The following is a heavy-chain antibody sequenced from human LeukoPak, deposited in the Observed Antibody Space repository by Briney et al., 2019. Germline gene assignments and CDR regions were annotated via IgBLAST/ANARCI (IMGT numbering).Heavy chain of an antibody. CDR3: ARLPSTIAAGTYDY. CDR2: IGSDSSFT. V-gene: IGHV3-11*06. CDR1: GFTFRDYY. Sequence: GGSLRLSCAASGFTFRDYYMTWIRQAPGKGLEWISYIGSDSSFTKYTDSVKGRFTVSRDNAKNSLYLQMNSLRAEDTAVYFCARLPSTIAAGTYDYWGQGTLVTVSS. J-gene: IGHJ4*02. D-gene: IGHD6-13*01.